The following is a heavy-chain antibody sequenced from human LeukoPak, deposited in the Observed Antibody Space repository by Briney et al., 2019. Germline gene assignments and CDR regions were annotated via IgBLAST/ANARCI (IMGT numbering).Heavy chain of an antibody. CDR2: IYSGGST. J-gene: IGHJ5*02. CDR3: ARAYQWAGS. D-gene: IGHD2-8*01. V-gene: IGHV3-66*01. CDR1: GLIVSSDN. Sequence: GGSLRLSCVASGLIVSSDNTSWVRQAPGKGLEWVSVIYSGGSTWNADSVKGRFTISRDNSKNTLYLQMNSLRAEDTAVYYCARAYQWAGSWGQGTLVTVSS.